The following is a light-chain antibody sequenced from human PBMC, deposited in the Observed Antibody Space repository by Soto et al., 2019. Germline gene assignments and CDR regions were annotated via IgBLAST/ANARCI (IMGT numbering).Light chain of an antibody. J-gene: IGKJ1*01. Sequence: EILMTQAPATLAVSPGERATLSCRASQSVSRNLAWYQQTPGQSPRLLVYGASTRATGVPARFSGSGSGTEFTLTISSLQSEDFAVYYCQQYDDWPRTFGQGTKVEIK. CDR1: QSVSRN. V-gene: IGKV3-15*01. CDR3: QQYDDWPRT. CDR2: GAS.